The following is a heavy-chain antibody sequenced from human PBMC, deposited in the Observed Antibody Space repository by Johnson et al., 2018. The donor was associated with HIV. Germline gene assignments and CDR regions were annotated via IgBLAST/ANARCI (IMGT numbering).Heavy chain of an antibody. CDR3: AKAYCPGCDAFDS. J-gene: IGHJ3*02. D-gene: IGHD2-21*01. Sequence: QVQLVESGGGVVRRGGSLRLSCAASGFTFSSHDMDWVRQAPGKGLEWVGSISYDGGKKYYADSVKDRFTISRDNSKNTVTLQMKSLRTEDSGVYYCAKAYCPGCDAFDSWGQGTMVTVSS. CDR1: GFTFSSHD. V-gene: IGHV3-30*18. CDR2: ISYDGGKK.